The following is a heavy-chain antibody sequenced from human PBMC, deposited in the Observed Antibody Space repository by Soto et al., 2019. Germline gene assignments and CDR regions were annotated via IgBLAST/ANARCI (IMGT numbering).Heavy chain of an antibody. CDR1: GGTFSSYV. CDR3: AKGDVAGKPYDYYYGMDV. D-gene: IGHD6-19*01. V-gene: IGHV1-69*01. Sequence: QVQLVQYGAEVKKPGSSVKVSCKASGGTFSSYVINWVRQAPGHGLEWMGGIIPIFGIPSYAQNFQGRVTITADDCSSTAYMELSSLRSEYTAVYYCAKGDVAGKPYDYYYGMDVWGQGTTVTVSS. CDR2: IIPIFGIP. J-gene: IGHJ6*02.